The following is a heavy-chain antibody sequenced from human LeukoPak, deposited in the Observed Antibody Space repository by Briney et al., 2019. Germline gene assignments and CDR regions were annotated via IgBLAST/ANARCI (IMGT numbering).Heavy chain of an antibody. CDR2: ISSSGSTI. Sequence: KTGGSLRLSCAASGFTFSDYYMSWIRQAPGKGLEWVSYISSSGSTIYYADSVKGRFTISRDNAKNSLYLQMNSLRAEDTAVYYCARDEYYYDSSGYPPDYWGQGPLVTVSS. V-gene: IGHV3-11*04. CDR1: GFTFSDYY. D-gene: IGHD3-22*01. CDR3: ARDEYYYDSSGYPPDY. J-gene: IGHJ4*02.